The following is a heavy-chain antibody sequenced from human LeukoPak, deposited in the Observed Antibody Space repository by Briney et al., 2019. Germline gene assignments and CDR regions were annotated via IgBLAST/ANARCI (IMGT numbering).Heavy chain of an antibody. CDR1: GFTFRSYG. CDR2: ISYDGSNE. J-gene: IGHJ6*04. CDR3: GKGGNDFYYYGLDV. D-gene: IGHD1-1*01. Sequence: GTSLRLSCAASGFTFRSYGMHWVRQAPGRGLEWVAVISYDGSNEYYVDPVKGRFNIPSDNFKNTLYLQMQSLRVEDTGRYYCGKGGNDFYYYGLDVWGEGTRVSVSS. V-gene: IGHV3-30*18.